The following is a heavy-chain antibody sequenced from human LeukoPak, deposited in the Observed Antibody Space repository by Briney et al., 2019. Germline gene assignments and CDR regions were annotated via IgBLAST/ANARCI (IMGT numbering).Heavy chain of an antibody. CDR3: ATNGWYCLDH. Sequence: PSETLSLTCAVSGGSISSIISYWGWIRQPPGKGLEWIGTIYYSGSTYYNPSLKSRVTISVDKSNNHFSLRLTSVTAADTAVYYCATNGWYCLDHWGQGALVTVSS. V-gene: IGHV4-39*02. CDR1: GGSISSIISY. CDR2: IYYSGST. D-gene: IGHD6-19*01. J-gene: IGHJ1*01.